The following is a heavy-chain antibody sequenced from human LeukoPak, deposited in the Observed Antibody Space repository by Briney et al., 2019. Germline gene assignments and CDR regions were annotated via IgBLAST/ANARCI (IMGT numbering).Heavy chain of an antibody. D-gene: IGHD3-3*01. CDR1: AFTFSGYT. CDR2: IISHGGST. J-gene: IGHJ6*03. Sequence: GGSLRLSCAASAFTFSGYTLHWVRQAPGKGLEYVSAIISHGGSTHYADSVKGRFTVSRDNSKNTLYLQMDSLRAEDMAVYCCARITMGATSANFYYYFLDAWGKGTTVTVSS. CDR3: ARITMGATSANFYYYFLDA. V-gene: IGHV3-64*02.